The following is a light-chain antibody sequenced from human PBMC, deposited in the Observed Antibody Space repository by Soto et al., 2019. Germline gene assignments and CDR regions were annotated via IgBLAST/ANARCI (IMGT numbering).Light chain of an antibody. CDR3: QQYPNTNNPWM. CDR2: GAS. V-gene: IGKV3-20*01. Sequence: EIDLTQSPGTLSLSPGERATLSCRASQSISSIYLAWYQQKPGQAPRLIIYGASSRATGIPDRFSGSGSGTDFTLTISRLEPEAFAVYYCQQYPNTNNPWMFGQGTKVDI. CDR1: QSISSIY. J-gene: IGKJ1*01.